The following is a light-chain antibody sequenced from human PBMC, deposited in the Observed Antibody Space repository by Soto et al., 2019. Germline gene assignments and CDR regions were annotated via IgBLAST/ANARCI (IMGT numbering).Light chain of an antibody. J-gene: IGKJ1*01. CDR3: QQYGSSLWT. CDR1: QSVSSSY. CDR2: GAS. Sequence: EIVLQQSPGTLSLSPGDRSTLSGRASQSVSSSYLAWYQQKPGQAPRLLIYGASSRATGIPDRFSGSGSGTDFTLTISRLEPEDFAVYYCQQYGSSLWTVGQGTKVAIK. V-gene: IGKV3-20*01.